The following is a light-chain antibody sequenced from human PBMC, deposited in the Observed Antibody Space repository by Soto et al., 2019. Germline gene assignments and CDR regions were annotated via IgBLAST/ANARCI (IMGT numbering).Light chain of an antibody. V-gene: IGKV3-20*01. CDR1: QSVSSSY. J-gene: IGKJ2*01. CDR2: GAS. CDR3: QQYGNPPRYT. Sequence: ESVLTQSPGTLSLSPGERATLSCRASQSVSSSYSAWYQQKPGQPPRLLIYGASNRATGIPDRFRGSGSGTDFTLTLGRLEPEDFAGYYCQQYGNPPRYTFGQGTKLEIK.